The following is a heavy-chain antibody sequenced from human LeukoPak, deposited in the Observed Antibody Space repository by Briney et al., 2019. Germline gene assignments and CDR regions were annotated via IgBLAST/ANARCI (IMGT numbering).Heavy chain of an antibody. Sequence: GESLKISCKGSGYTFTNHWISWVRQMPGKGLEWMGKIDPSDSYTNYSPSFQGHVTISADKSISTAYLQWSSLKASDTAMYCCARAPDSDSGYDYFDYWGQGTLVTVSS. V-gene: IGHV5-10-1*01. D-gene: IGHD5-12*01. CDR2: IDPSDSYT. CDR1: GYTFTNHW. CDR3: ARAPDSDSGYDYFDY. J-gene: IGHJ4*02.